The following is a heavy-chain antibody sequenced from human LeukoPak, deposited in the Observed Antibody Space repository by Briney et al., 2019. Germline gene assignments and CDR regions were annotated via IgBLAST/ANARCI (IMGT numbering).Heavy chain of an antibody. J-gene: IGHJ3*02. CDR3: ARVTAADAFDI. Sequence: SETLSLTCTVSGGSISDYYWSWIRQPAGKGLEWVGRLYTSGTTNYNPSLKSRVTISVDTSKNQFSLKLSSVTAADTAVYYCARVTAADAFDIWGQGTMVTVSS. CDR1: GGSISDYY. CDR2: LYTSGTT. V-gene: IGHV4-4*07.